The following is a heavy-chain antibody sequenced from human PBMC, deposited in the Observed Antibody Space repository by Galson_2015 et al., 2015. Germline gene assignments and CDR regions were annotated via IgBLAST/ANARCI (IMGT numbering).Heavy chain of an antibody. Sequence: SVKASCKASGYTFTSYAMHWVRQAPGQRLEWMGWINAGNGNTKYSQKFQGRVTITRDTSASTAYMELSSLRSEDTAVYYCARSDIVVVVAASKLSQRMSAFDIWGQGTMVTVSS. J-gene: IGHJ3*02. CDR3: ARSDIVVVVAASKLSQRMSAFDI. V-gene: IGHV1-3*01. CDR2: INAGNGNT. D-gene: IGHD2-15*01. CDR1: GYTFTSYA.